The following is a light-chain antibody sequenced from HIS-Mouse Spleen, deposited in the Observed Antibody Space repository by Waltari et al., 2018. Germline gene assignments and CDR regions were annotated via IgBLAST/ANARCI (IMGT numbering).Light chain of an antibody. CDR2: DDS. CDR1: NIGSKS. CDR3: QVWDSSSDHVV. J-gene: IGLJ2*01. Sequence: SYVLTQPPSVSVAPGQTARITWGGNNIGSKSVHWYQQKPGQAPVLVVYDDSDWPSGIPERFSGSNSGNTATLTISRVEAGDEADYYCQVWDSSSDHVVFGGGTKLTVL. V-gene: IGLV3-21*02.